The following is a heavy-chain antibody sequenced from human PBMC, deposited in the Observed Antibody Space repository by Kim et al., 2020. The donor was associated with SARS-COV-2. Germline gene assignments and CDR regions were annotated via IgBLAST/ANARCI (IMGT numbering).Heavy chain of an antibody. Sequence: ASVKVSCKASGYTFTDYYIHWVRQVPGQGLEWVGRINPSGGSTSYAQKFQGRVTMTRDTSTSTVYMTLSSLRPDDTDVHYCARGLGIRSYFEYWGQGTLV. CDR3: ARGLGIRSYFEY. J-gene: IGHJ4*02. V-gene: IGHV1-46*01. CDR2: INPSGGST. D-gene: IGHD7-27*01. CDR1: GYTFTDYY.